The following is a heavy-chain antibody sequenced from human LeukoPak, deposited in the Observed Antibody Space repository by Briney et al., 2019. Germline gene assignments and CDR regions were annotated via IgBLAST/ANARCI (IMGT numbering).Heavy chain of an antibody. D-gene: IGHD4-23*01. CDR2: IYHSGST. Sequence: SETLSPTCTVSGYSISSGYYWGWIRQPPGKGLEWIGSIYHSGSTYYNPSLKSRVTISVDTSKNQFSLKLSSVTAADTAVYYCARTDSRWYVDYWGQGTLVTVSS. CDR1: GYSISSGYY. J-gene: IGHJ4*02. CDR3: ARTDSRWYVDY. V-gene: IGHV4-38-2*02.